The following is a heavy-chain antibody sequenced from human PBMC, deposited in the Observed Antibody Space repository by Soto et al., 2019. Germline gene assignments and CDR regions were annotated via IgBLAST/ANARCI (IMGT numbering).Heavy chain of an antibody. CDR1: GYTFNTYW. D-gene: IGHD2-21*01. CDR2: SYPGDSDT. V-gene: IGHV5-51*01. Sequence: GESLKISCKGSGYTFNTYWIGWVRQMPGKGLEWMGFSYPGDSDTTYSPSFQGQATISVDKSISTAYLQWSSLKGSDTAMYYCARQKLWMATINNDAFDVWGQGTKVTVSS. CDR3: ARQKLWMATINNDAFDV. J-gene: IGHJ3*01.